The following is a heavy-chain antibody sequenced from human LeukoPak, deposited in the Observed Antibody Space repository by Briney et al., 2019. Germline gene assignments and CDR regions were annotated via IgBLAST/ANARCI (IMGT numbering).Heavy chain of an antibody. J-gene: IGHJ3*02. Sequence: GESLKISCKGSGYSSTSYWIGWVRQMPGKGLEWMGIIYPGDSDTRYSPSFQGQVTISADKSISTAYLQWSSLKASDTAMYYCARLGWLQNLGLGAFDIWAKGQWSPSLQ. V-gene: IGHV5-51*01. D-gene: IGHD5-24*01. CDR3: ARLGWLQNLGLGAFDI. CDR1: GYSSTSYW. CDR2: IYPGDSDT.